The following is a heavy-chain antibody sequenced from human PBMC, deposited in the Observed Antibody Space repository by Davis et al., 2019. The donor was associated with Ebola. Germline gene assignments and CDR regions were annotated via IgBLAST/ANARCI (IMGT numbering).Heavy chain of an antibody. Sequence: GESLKISCAASGFVFSSYVMSWVRRAPGKGLEWVSTLCFSADTYYADSVKGRFTISRDNSKNTLHLQMNSLRVEDTAIYYCEKDTSNVWFDVWGQGTMVTVSS. J-gene: IGHJ3*01. CDR2: LCFSADT. D-gene: IGHD6-19*01. V-gene: IGHV3-23*01. CDR3: EKDTSNVWFDV. CDR1: GFVFSSYV.